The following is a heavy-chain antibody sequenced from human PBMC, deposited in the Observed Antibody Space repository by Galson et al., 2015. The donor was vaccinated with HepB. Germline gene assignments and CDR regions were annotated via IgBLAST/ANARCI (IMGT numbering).Heavy chain of an antibody. Sequence: SLRLSCAASGFTFDDYTMHWVRHAPGKGLEWVSLISWDGGSTFYADSVEGRFTISRDSAKNSLYLQMNSLRAEDTAVYYCAREARWGQGTLVTVSS. CDR3: AREAR. CDR1: GFTFDDYT. V-gene: IGHV3-43*01. J-gene: IGHJ4*02. CDR2: ISWDGGST.